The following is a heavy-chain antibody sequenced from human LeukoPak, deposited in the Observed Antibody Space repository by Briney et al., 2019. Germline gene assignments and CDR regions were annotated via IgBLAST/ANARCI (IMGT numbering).Heavy chain of an antibody. Sequence: GGSLRLSCAASGFTFSSYAMSWVRQAPGKGLEWVSAISGSGGSTYYADSVKGRFTVSRDNSKNRLYLQMSSLTAADTAVYYCAKDRSIGTYYTFDHWGQGTLITVSS. CDR1: GFTFSSYA. D-gene: IGHD1-26*01. V-gene: IGHV3-23*01. J-gene: IGHJ4*02. CDR2: ISGSGGST. CDR3: AKDRSIGTYYTFDH.